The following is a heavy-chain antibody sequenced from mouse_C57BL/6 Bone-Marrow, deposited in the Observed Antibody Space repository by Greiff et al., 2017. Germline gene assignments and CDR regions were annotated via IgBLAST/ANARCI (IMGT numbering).Heavy chain of an antibody. D-gene: IGHD1-3*01. J-gene: IGHJ2*01. CDR3: ARKGAINYFDY. V-gene: IGHV1-47*01. CDR2: FHPYNDDT. CDR1: GYTFTTYP. Sequence: QVQLQQPGAELVKPGASVKMSCKASGYTFTTYPIEWMKQNHGKSLEWIGNFHPYNDDTKYNEKFKGKAQLTVEKYYSTAYLELRRLTSDDSAVYYCARKGAINYFDYGGQGTTLTVSS.